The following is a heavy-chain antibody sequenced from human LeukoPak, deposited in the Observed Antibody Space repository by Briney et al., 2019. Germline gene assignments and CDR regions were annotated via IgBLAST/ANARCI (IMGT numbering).Heavy chain of an antibody. CDR2: INPNSGGR. CDR3: ARGDSDHYYYYYCGMDV. CDR1: GYTFTDYY. J-gene: IGHJ6*02. V-gene: IGHV1-2*02. Sequence: SVKLSCTAAGYTFTDYYIHWGRQAPGQGLEWMGWINPNSGGRKYDKQCPGSVAMTRDTSINNDYMELSSLRSDDTAVYYCARGDSDHYYYYYCGMDVWGQGTTVTVSS. D-gene: IGHD2-21*01.